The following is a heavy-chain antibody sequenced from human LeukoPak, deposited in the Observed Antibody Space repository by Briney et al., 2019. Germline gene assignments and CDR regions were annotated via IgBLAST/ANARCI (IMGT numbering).Heavy chain of an antibody. J-gene: IGHJ4*02. CDR2: ISSSSSYI. D-gene: IGHD3-10*01. Sequence: GGSLRLSCAASGFTFSSYSMNWVRQAPGKGLEWVSSISSSSSYIYYADSVKGRFIISRDNAKTLMYLQMDSLRPEDTAVYYCVRDKPAYYGSGSHFDYWGQGALVTVSS. V-gene: IGHV3-21*01. CDR1: GFTFSSYS. CDR3: VRDKPAYYGSGSHFDY.